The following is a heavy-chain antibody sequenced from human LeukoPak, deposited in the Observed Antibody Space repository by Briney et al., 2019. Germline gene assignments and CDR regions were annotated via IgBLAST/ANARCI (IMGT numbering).Heavy chain of an antibody. D-gene: IGHD6-13*01. V-gene: IGHV4-39*01. CDR1: GGSISSSSYY. CDR2: IYYSGNT. J-gene: IGHJ5*02. CDR3: ARLPSSSWLNWFDP. Sequence: PSQTLSLTCTVSGGSISSSSYYWSWIRQPPGKGLEWIGSIYYSGNTYYNPSLKSRVTVSVDTSKNQFPLKLNSVTAADTAVYYCARLPSSSWLNWFDPWGQGTLVTVSS.